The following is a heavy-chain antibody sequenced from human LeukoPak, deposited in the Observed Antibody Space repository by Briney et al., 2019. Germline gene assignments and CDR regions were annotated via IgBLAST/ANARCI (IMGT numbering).Heavy chain of an antibody. CDR2: ISYDGSNK. D-gene: IGHD4-17*01. CDR3: ARWAVQEADYGDPLGYYGMDV. J-gene: IGHJ6*02. Sequence: TGRSLRLSCAASGFTFSSYAMHWVRQAPGKGLEWVAVISYDGSNKYYADSVKGRFTISRDNSKNTLYLQMNSLRAEDTAVYYCARWAVQEADYGDPLGYYGMDVWGQGTTVTVSS. V-gene: IGHV3-30-3*01. CDR1: GFTFSSYA.